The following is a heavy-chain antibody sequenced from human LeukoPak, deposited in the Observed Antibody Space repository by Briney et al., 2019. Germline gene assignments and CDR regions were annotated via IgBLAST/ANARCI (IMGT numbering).Heavy chain of an antibody. D-gene: IGHD2-15*01. CDR1: GFTFSSYG. J-gene: IGHJ4*02. CDR3: AKDEEYCSGGSCYSLFDY. CDR2: ISYDGSNK. Sequence: GGSLRLSCAASGFTFSSYGMHWVRQAPGKGLEWVAVISYDGSNKYYADSVKGRFTISRDNSKNTLYLQMNSLRAEDTAVYYCAKDEEYCSGGSCYSLFDYWGQGTLVTVSS. V-gene: IGHV3-30*18.